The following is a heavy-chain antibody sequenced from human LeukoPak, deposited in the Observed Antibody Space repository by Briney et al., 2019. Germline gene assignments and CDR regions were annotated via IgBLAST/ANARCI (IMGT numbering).Heavy chain of an antibody. V-gene: IGHV3-7*03. CDR1: GFTFSSYW. D-gene: IGHD3-9*01. Sequence: GGSLRLSCAASGFTFSSYWMSWVRQAPGKGLEWVANIKQDGSEKYYVDSVKGRFTISRDNAKNSLYLQMNSLRAEDTAVYAKDMRFDWTPYYFDYWGQGTLVTVSS. J-gene: IGHJ4*02. CDR2: IKQDGSEK. CDR3: DMRFDWTPYYFDY.